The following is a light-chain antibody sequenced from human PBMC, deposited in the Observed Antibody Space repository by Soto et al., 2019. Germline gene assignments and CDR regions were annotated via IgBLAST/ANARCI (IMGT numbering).Light chain of an antibody. J-gene: IGKJ5*01. CDR1: QSISNK. CDR2: DTS. Sequence: EIVMTQSPATLSVSPGERATLSCRASQSISNKLAWYQHKPGQAPRLLIYDTSTRVAGIPARFTGSGSGTDFTLTISALEPEDFAVYYCRQRMNWPLTFGQGTRLEIK. V-gene: IGKV3-15*01. CDR3: RQRMNWPLT.